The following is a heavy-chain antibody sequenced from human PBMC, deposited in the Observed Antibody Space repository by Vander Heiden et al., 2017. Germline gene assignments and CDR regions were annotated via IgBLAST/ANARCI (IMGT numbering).Heavy chain of an antibody. D-gene: IGHD3-9*01. J-gene: IGHJ4*02. CDR2: IYSGGST. CDR3: ARGLDYDILTGYYPPYFDY. Sequence: EVQLVESGGGVIQPGGSLRLSCAASGSPVSRTYVSWVRQAPGKGLEWVSVIYSGGSTYYADSVKGRFTISRDNSKNTLYLQMNSLRAEDTAVYYCARGLDYDILTGYYPPYFDYWGQGTLVTVSS. CDR1: GSPVSRTY. V-gene: IGHV3-53*01.